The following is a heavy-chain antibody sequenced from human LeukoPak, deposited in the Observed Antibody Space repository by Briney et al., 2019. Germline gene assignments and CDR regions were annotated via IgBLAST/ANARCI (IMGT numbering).Heavy chain of an antibody. CDR1: GGSVSSYY. CDR3: TRGAGWLIDY. V-gene: IGHV4-4*07. D-gene: IGHD3-16*01. Sequence: SETLSLTCTVSGGSVSSYYWSWIRQPAGKGLEWIGRLHTSGGTNCNPSLKSRVTMSVDTSKNQFSLKLSSVTAADTAVYYCTRGAGWLIDYWGQGILVTVSS. J-gene: IGHJ4*02. CDR2: LHTSGGT.